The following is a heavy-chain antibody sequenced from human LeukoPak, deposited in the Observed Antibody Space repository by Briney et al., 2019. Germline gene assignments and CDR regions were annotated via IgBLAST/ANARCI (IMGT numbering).Heavy chain of an antibody. D-gene: IGHD4-17*01. CDR1: GGTFSSYA. J-gene: IGHJ3*02. CDR3: AREGGLDYGDYVGAFDI. CDR2: IIRIFGTA. Sequence: ASVKVSCKASGGTFSSYAISWVRRAPGQGVEWMGGIIRIFGTANYAQKFQGRVTITADKSTSTAYMELSSLRSEDTAVYYCAREGGLDYGDYVGAFDIWGQGTMVTVSS. V-gene: IGHV1-69*06.